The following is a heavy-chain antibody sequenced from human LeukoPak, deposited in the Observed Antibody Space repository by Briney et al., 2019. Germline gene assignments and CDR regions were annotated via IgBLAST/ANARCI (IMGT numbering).Heavy chain of an antibody. V-gene: IGHV1-18*01. D-gene: IGHD2-21*01. Sequence: ASVTVSFTSSGYTFTSYGISWVRQAPGQGLEWMGWISAYNGNTNYAQKLQGRVTMTTDTPTSTAYMELRSLRSDDTAVYYCARRLFGYYYYGMDVWGQGTTVTVSS. CDR1: GYTFTSYG. CDR3: ARRLFGYYYYGMDV. J-gene: IGHJ6*02. CDR2: ISAYNGNT.